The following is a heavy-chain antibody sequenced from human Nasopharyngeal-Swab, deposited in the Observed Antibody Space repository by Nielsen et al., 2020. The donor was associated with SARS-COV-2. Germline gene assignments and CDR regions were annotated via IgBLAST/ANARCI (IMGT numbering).Heavy chain of an antibody. V-gene: IGHV4-39*07. CDR3: ARGREGRAAMKVPGISYYYYYYIDV. D-gene: IGHD2-2*01. Sequence: HQAPGKGLEWIGSIYYSGSTYYNPSLKSRVTISVDTSKNQFSLRLSSVTAADTAVYYCARGREGRAAMKVPGISYYYYYYIDVWGKGTTVTVSS. CDR2: IYYSGST. J-gene: IGHJ6*03.